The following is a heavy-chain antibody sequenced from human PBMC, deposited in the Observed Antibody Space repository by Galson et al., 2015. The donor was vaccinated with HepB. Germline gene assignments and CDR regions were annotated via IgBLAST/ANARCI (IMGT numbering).Heavy chain of an antibody. CDR1: GFPFSYYA. CDR3: ARERITIADDGSALDI. Sequence: SLRLSCAASGFPFSYYAMTWVRQAPGKGLEWVAVIWYDGSNKNYEESVKGRFSIFRDNSKNTLYLQMNSLRAEDTAVYYCARERITIADDGSALDIWGQGTMVTVSS. D-gene: IGHD3-10*01. V-gene: IGHV3-33*08. CDR2: IWYDGSNK. J-gene: IGHJ3*02.